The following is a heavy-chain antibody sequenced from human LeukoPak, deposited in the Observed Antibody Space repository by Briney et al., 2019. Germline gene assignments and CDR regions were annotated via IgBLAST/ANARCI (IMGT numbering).Heavy chain of an antibody. V-gene: IGHV3-7*01. CDR2: IKQDGSEK. CDR1: GFTFSSYW. J-gene: IGHJ3*02. Sequence: GGSLRLSCAASGFTFSSYWMSWVRQAPGKGLEWVANIKQDGSEKYYVDSVKGRFTISRDNAKNSLYLQMNSLRAEDTAVYYCASDLYSSGWYAAEGAFDIWGQGTMVTVSS. D-gene: IGHD6-19*01. CDR3: ASDLYSSGWYAAEGAFDI.